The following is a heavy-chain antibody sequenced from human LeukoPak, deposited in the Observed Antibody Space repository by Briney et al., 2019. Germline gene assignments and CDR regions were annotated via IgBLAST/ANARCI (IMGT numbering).Heavy chain of an antibody. D-gene: IGHD2-8*02. Sequence: KPSDTLSLTCTLSGASTRSSSHFWGWIRHPPGKGLDRTGTIYYSGRPYYTPSLKSRITISLDASKNQFSLKLNSVTAADTAVYYCAVAGARYSDTGGLYAFDFWGRGTMVTVSS. CDR2: IYYSGRP. V-gene: IGHV4-39*01. J-gene: IGHJ3*01. CDR3: AVAGARYSDTGGLYAFDF. CDR1: GASTRSSSHF.